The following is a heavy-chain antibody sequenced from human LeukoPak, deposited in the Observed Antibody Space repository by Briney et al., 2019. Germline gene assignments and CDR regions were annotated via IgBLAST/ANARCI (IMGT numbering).Heavy chain of an antibody. V-gene: IGHV1-69*05. CDR2: IIPIFGTA. D-gene: IGHD1-26*01. J-gene: IGHJ5*02. Sequence: ASVKVSCKASGGTFSSYAISWVRQAPGQGLEWMGGIIPIFGTANYAQKFQGRVTITTDESTSTAYMELSSLRSEDTAVYYCARDLGDSGSYRGWFDPWGQGTLVTVSS. CDR3: ARDLGDSGSYRGWFDP. CDR1: GGTFSSYA.